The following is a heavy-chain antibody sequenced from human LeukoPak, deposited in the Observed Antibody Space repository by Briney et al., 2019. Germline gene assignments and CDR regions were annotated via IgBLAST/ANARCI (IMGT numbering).Heavy chain of an antibody. D-gene: IGHD6-13*01. J-gene: IGHJ4*02. Sequence: QPGGSLRLSCAASGFTVSNAWMNWVRQAPGKGLEWVAFIRYDGSNKYYADSVKGRFTISRDNSKNTLYLQMNSLRAEDTAVYYCARGLGGYTSSQAYWGQGTLVTVSS. CDR2: IRYDGSNK. V-gene: IGHV3-30*02. CDR3: ARGLGGYTSSQAY. CDR1: GFTVSNAW.